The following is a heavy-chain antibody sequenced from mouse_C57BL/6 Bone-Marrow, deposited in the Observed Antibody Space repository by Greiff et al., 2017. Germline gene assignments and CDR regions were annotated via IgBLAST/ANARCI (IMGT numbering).Heavy chain of an antibody. CDR3: ASPYDGYYFYYFDY. CDR2: INPSSGYT. J-gene: IGHJ2*01. V-gene: IGHV1-4*01. CDR1: GYTFTSYT. D-gene: IGHD2-3*01. Sequence: QVQLKQSGAELARPGASVKMSCKASGYTFTSYTMHWVKQRPGQGLEWIGYINPSSGYTKYNQKFKDKATLTADKSSSTAYMQLSSLTSEDSAVYYCASPYDGYYFYYFDYWGQGTTLTVSS.